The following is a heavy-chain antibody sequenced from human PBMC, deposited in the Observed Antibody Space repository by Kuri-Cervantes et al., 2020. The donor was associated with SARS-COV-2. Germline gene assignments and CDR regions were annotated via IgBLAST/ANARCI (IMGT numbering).Heavy chain of an antibody. D-gene: IGHD3-3*01. CDR3: ARETYEPLGTIFGVPGVPYFDY. Sequence: SETLSLTCAVSGYSISSGYYWGWIRQPPGKGLEWSGSIYNIGSTYYNPSLKSRVNISVDTSKNQFSLKLSSVTAADTAVYYCARETYEPLGTIFGVPGVPYFDYWGQGTLVTVSS. V-gene: IGHV4-38-2*02. CDR1: GYSISSGYY. CDR2: IYNIGST. J-gene: IGHJ4*02.